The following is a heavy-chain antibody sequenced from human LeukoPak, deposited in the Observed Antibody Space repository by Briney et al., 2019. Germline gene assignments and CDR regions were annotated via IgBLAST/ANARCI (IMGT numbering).Heavy chain of an antibody. J-gene: IGHJ4*02. CDR3: AKHPLTYYYDSSGYYLYYFDY. Sequence: GGSLRLSCAASGFSFSSYSINWVRQAPGKGLEWVSYISGDGNAKHYTDSVKGRFTISRDNAKNALYLQMNSLRAEDTAVYYCAKHPLTYYYDSSGYYLYYFDYWGQGTLVTVSS. CDR2: ISGDGNAK. D-gene: IGHD3-22*01. V-gene: IGHV3-48*01. CDR1: GFSFSSYS.